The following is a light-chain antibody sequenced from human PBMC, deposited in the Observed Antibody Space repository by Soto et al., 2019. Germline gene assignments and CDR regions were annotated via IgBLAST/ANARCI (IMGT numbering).Light chain of an antibody. CDR3: CSYAGSSSSI. Sequence: QSVLTQPASVSGSPGQSITISCSGTSSYVGTYNLVSWYQQYPGKAPRLMIYEVTKRPSGVSNRFSGSKSGNTASLTISFLQPEDEADYYCCSYAGSSSSIFGTGTKVTVL. CDR1: SSYVGTYNL. V-gene: IGLV2-23*02. CDR2: EVT. J-gene: IGLJ1*01.